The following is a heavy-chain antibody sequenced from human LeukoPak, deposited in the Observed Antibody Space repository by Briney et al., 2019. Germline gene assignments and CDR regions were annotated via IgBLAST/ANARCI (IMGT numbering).Heavy chain of an antibody. CDR1: GFTFSSYA. D-gene: IGHD5-18*01. Sequence: GGSLRHSCAASGFTFSSYAMSWVRQAPGKGLEWVSAISGSGGSTYYADSVKGRFTISRDNSKNTLYLQMNSLRAEDTAVYYCAKDLWQYVDTAMVIDYWGQGTLVTVSS. CDR2: ISGSGGST. V-gene: IGHV3-23*01. CDR3: AKDLWQYVDTAMVIDY. J-gene: IGHJ4*02.